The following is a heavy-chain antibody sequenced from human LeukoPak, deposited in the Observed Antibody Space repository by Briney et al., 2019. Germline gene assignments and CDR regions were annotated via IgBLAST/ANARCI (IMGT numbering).Heavy chain of an antibody. CDR2: CSAYNGNT. J-gene: IGHJ5*02. V-gene: IGHV1-18*01. CDR3: ARDYCSGGSCYSAWFDP. Sequence: ASVKVSCKGSGYTFTSYGNSWERQAPGHGLEWMGWCSAYNGNTNYAQKLQGRVTMTTDTSTSSAYMELRSPRSDDTAVYYCARDYCSGGSCYSAWFDPWGQGTLVTVSS. CDR1: GYTFTSYG. D-gene: IGHD2-15*01.